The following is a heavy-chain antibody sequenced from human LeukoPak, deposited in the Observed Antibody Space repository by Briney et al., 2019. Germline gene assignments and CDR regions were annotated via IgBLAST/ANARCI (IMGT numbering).Heavy chain of an antibody. Sequence: GGSLRLSCAASGFTFSSYAMHWVRQAPGKGLEWVSAISDSGASTYYADSVRGRFTISRDNSKNTLYLHMNSLRAEDTALYHCATHFSTNWLTDYWGQGALVTVSS. CDR3: ATHFSTNWLTDY. CDR1: GFTFSSYA. D-gene: IGHD6-13*01. V-gene: IGHV3-23*01. CDR2: ISDSGAST. J-gene: IGHJ4*02.